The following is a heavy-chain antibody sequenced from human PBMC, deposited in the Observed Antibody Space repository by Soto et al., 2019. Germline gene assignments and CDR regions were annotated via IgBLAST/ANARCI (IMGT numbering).Heavy chain of an antibody. D-gene: IGHD2-2*01. CDR3: ASPGCSSTSCPGYYYYYGMDV. Sequence: ASVKVSCKASGYTFTGYYMHWVRQAPGQGLEWMGWINPNSGGTDYAQKFQGRVTMTRDTSISTAYMELSRLRSDDTAVYYCASPGCSSTSCPGYYYYYGMDVWGQGTTVTVSS. CDR1: GYTFTGYY. CDR2: INPNSGGT. J-gene: IGHJ6*02. V-gene: IGHV1-2*02.